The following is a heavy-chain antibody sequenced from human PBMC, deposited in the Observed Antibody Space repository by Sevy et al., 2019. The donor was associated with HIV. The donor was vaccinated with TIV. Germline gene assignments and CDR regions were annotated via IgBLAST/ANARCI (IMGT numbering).Heavy chain of an antibody. J-gene: IGHJ3*01. Sequence: GGSLRLSCAASGFAFSNYGMHWVRQAPGKGLEWVAVIWNDIINKHDADSVKGRFTISRDNSQNTLYLQMNSLRAEDTAVYYCASLPNNYYDIGGYSGEDAFDLWGLGTMVTVSS. CDR2: IWNDIINK. V-gene: IGHV3-33*03. CDR1: GFAFSNYG. D-gene: IGHD3-22*01. CDR3: ASLPNNYYDIGGYSGEDAFDL.